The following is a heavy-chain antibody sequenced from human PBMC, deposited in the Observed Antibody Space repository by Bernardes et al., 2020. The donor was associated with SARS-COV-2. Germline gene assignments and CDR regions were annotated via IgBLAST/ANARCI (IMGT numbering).Heavy chain of an antibody. D-gene: IGHD3-16*02. CDR2: ISYDGSNK. CDR3: ARESGYDYVWGSYRYRGYCFYY. Sequence: GGSLRLSCAVSGSTFSSYAMHWVRQAQGKGREWEAVISYDGSNKYYADSVKGRLTTSRDNSKNTLYLQMNSLEADDTAVYYCARESGYDYVWGSYRYRGYCFYYWGQGTLVTVSS. CDR1: GSTFSSYA. V-gene: IGHV3-30-3*01. J-gene: IGHJ4*02.